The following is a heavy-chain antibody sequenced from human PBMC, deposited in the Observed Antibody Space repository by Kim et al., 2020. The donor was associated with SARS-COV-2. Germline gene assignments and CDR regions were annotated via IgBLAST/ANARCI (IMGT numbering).Heavy chain of an antibody. CDR3: ARHPPPWFGELYGSGDY. CDR2: IYYSGST. Sequence: SETLSLTCTVSGGSISSSSYYWGWIRQPPGKGLEWIGSIYYSGSTYYNPSLKSRVTISVDTSKNQFSLKLSSVTAADTAVYYCARHPPPWFGELYGSGDYWGQGTLVTVSS. CDR1: GGSISSSSYY. J-gene: IGHJ4*02. V-gene: IGHV4-39*01. D-gene: IGHD3-10*01.